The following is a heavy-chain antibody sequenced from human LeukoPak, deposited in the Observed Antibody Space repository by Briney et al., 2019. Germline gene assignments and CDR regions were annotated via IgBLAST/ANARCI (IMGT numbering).Heavy chain of an antibody. V-gene: IGHV3-21*01. J-gene: IGHJ1*01. CDR3: ARAPSEIGGYYPEYFRH. Sequence: KPGGSLRLSCVASGFAFETYTMNWVRQAPGKGLEWVSFISSTSSDINYADSVRDRFTISRDNTKNTVSLQMNSLRAEDTGVYYCARAPSEIGGYYPEYFRHWGQGTLVTVSS. D-gene: IGHD3-22*01. CDR1: GFAFETYT. CDR2: ISSTSSDI.